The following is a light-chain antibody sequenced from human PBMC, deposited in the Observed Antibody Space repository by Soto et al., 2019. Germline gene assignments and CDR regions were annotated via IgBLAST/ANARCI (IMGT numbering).Light chain of an antibody. CDR3: QQYNNWSPQF. V-gene: IGKV3-15*01. Sequence: EIVMTQSPATLSVSPGERATLSCRASQSVSSNLAWYQQKLGQPPRLLIYGASARATGIPARFSGSGSGTEFSLTISSLQSEDSAVYYCQQYNNWSPQFFGGGTKVEIK. CDR2: GAS. CDR1: QSVSSN. J-gene: IGKJ4*01.